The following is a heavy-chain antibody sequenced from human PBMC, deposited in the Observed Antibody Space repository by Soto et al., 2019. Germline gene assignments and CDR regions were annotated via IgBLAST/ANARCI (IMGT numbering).Heavy chain of an antibody. Sequence: SEALSVTCAVSGDFISSDYCMWSGQPPGKGLESIGYLYYGRSANYNPSLKIRVTLSVDTSTNQCSLTLSSMTAADTAVYYCALRSMAVVPEYWGQGTLVT. CDR1: GDFISSDY. D-gene: IGHD3-22*01. J-gene: IGHJ4*02. CDR3: ALRSMAVVPEY. CDR2: LYYGRSA. V-gene: IGHV4-59*01.